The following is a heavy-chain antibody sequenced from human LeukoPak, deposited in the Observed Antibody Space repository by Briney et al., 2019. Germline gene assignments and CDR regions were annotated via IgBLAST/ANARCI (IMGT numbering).Heavy chain of an antibody. J-gene: IGHJ6*03. V-gene: IGHV4-61*02. CDR1: GGSISSGSYY. CDR2: IYTSGST. Sequence: PSETLSLTCTVSGGSISSGSYYWSWIRQPAGKGLEWIGRIYTSGSTNYNPSLKSRVTTSVDTSKNQFSLKLSSVTAADTAVYYCAREGRYYYYYMDVWGKGTTVTVSS. CDR3: AREGRYYYYYMDV.